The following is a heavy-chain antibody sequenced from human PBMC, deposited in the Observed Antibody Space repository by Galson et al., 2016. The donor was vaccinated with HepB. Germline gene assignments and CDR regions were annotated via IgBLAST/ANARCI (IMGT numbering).Heavy chain of an antibody. CDR3: AASSAAAGIVY. CDR1: GGSMSSSNFY. D-gene: IGHD6-13*01. CDR2: IYHTGST. V-gene: IGHV4-39*05. J-gene: IGHJ4*02. Sequence: GTPSLTCTVSGGSMSSSNFYWGWMRQPPGKGLEWIGSIYHTGSTYYNPSLKSRVIISIDTSKNQFSLKLGSVTAADTAMYYCAASSAAAGIVYWGQGTLVTVSS.